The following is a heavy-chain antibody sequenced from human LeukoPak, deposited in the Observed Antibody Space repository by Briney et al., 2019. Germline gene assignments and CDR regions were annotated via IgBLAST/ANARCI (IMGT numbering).Heavy chain of an antibody. D-gene: IGHD3-10*01. CDR2: INPNTGDT. V-gene: IGHV1-2*02. J-gene: IGHJ4*02. Sequence: ASVKVSCKAFGYTFTGYYMHWVRQAPGQGLEWMGWINPNTGDTDYAQNFQGRVTMTRDTSISTAYMTLSGLTSDDTAVYYCAREGSFSYSFHPPFDYWGQGTLVTVSS. CDR3: AREGSFSYSFHPPFDY. CDR1: GYTFTGYY.